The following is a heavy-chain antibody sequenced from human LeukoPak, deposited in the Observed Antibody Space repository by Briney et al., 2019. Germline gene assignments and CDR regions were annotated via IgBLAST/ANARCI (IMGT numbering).Heavy chain of an antibody. CDR1: GYTFTGYG. D-gene: IGHD3-22*01. CDR2: ISAYYGNT. Sequence: ASVKVSCKASGYTFTGYGISWVRQAPGQGLEWMGWISAYYGNTNYAQKLQGRVTMTTDTSTSTAYMELNRLRSDDTAVYYCARGSYDSSDFEYFHHWGRGTLVTVSS. CDR3: ARGSYDSSDFEYFHH. J-gene: IGHJ1*01. V-gene: IGHV1-18*01.